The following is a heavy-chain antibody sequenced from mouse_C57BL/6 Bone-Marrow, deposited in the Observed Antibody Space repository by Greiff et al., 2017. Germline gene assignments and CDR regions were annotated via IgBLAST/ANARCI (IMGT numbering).Heavy chain of an antibody. Sequence: EVMLVESGGGLVQPGGSLKLSCATSGFTFSDYYMYWVRQTPEKRLEWVAYISNGGGSTYYPDTVKGRFTISRDNAKNTLYLQMSRLESEDTAMYYCARGKGFAYWGQGTLVTVSA. CDR2: ISNGGGST. J-gene: IGHJ3*01. V-gene: IGHV5-12*02. CDR3: ARGKGFAY. CDR1: GFTFSDYY.